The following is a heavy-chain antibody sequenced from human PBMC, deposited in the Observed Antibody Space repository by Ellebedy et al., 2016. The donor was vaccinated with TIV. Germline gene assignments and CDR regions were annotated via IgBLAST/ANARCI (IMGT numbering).Heavy chain of an antibody. J-gene: IGHJ4*02. V-gene: IGHV3-23*01. Sequence: GESLKISCAASGFTFNNYAMTWVRQAPGKGLEWISTIGVKTYYADSVKGGFTISRDNSKSMVHLQMNSRRPEDTAVYYCAKDRTSGDGYWVFDQWGQGTLVTVSS. CDR1: GFTFNNYA. CDR2: IGVKT. CDR3: AKDRTSGDGYWVFDQ. D-gene: IGHD5-18*01.